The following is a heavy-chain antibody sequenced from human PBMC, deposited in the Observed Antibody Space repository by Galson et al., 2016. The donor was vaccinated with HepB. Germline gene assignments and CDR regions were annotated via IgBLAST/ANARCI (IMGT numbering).Heavy chain of an antibody. Sequence: SLRLSCAVSGFTFSRYWMHWVRQAPGKGLVSVSRISGDGNTRHYADFVKGRFSISRDNARNTLYQQINSLRAEETAVYFCATSVTFFVGSGDMDVWGQGTTVTVSS. CDR1: GFTFSRYW. D-gene: IGHD3-3*01. V-gene: IGHV3-74*01. J-gene: IGHJ6*02. CDR2: ISGDGNTR. CDR3: ATSVTFFVGSGDMDV.